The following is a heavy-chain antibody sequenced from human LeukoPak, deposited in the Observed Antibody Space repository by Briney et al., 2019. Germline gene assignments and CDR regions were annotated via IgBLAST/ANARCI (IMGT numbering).Heavy chain of an antibody. D-gene: IGHD6-19*01. J-gene: IGHJ4*02. CDR2: IYYSGST. CDR3: ARERGAGTLDY. V-gene: IGHV4-59*01. CDR1: GGSITSYY. Sequence: PSETLSLTCTVSGGSITSYYWSWIRQPPGTGLEWIGYIYYSGSTNYNPSLKSRVTISVDTSKNQFSLKLSSVTAADTAVYYCARERGAGTLDYWGQGTLVTVSS.